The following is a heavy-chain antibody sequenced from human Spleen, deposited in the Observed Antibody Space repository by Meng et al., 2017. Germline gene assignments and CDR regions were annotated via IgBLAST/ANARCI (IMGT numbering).Heavy chain of an antibody. Sequence: QAQLQESGPGLVKPSQALSLTCTVSGGSISSGGYYWSWIRQHPGKGLEWIGYIYSGGATYYNPSLKSRLTISVDTSKNQCSLKLSSVTAADTAVYYCAVSRDGYNFDHWGQGTLVTVSS. D-gene: IGHD5-24*01. J-gene: IGHJ4*02. CDR2: IYSGGAT. V-gene: IGHV4-31*03. CDR1: GGSISSGGYY. CDR3: AVSRDGYNFDH.